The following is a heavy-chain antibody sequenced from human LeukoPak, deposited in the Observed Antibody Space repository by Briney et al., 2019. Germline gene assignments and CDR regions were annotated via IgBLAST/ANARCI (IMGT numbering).Heavy chain of an antibody. CDR1: GFTFSNYE. D-gene: IGHD6-19*01. Sequence: PGGSLRLSCAASGFTFSNYEMNWVRQAPGKGLEWVSYISSSGSTIYYADSVKGRFTIARDNAKKSLYLQMNSLRAEDTAVYYCAKDIRYSSGWFDDYWGQGTLVTVSS. V-gene: IGHV3-48*03. CDR2: ISSSGSTI. J-gene: IGHJ4*02. CDR3: AKDIRYSSGWFDDY.